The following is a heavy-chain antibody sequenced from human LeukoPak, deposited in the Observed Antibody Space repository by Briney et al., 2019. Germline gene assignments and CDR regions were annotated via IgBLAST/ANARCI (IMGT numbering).Heavy chain of an antibody. J-gene: IGHJ4*02. CDR3: VKDFEWSFDY. V-gene: IGHV3-30*02. CDR1: GFTFSTNG. Sequence: GGSLRLSCAASGFTFSTNGMHWVRQAPGKGLEWVTYIRYHGNEKYYAESVKGRFTISRDNSKNTLFLQMHSLRAEDTVVYYCVKDFEWSFDYWGQGTLVTVSS. CDR2: IRYHGNEK. D-gene: IGHD3-9*01.